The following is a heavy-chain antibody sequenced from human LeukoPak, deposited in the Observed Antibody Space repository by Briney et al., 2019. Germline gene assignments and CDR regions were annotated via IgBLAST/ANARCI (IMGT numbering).Heavy chain of an antibody. V-gene: IGHV1-2*02. CDR1: GYTFTGYY. CDR3: ARANPLYCSSTTCLFDY. Sequence: ASVKVSCKASGYTFTGYYMHWVRQAPGQGFEWMGWINLNSGDTNYAQKFQGRVTMTRDTSISTAHIELSRLRSDDTAVYYCARANPLYCSSTTCLFDYWGQGTLVTVSS. CDR2: INLNSGDT. J-gene: IGHJ4*02. D-gene: IGHD2-2*01.